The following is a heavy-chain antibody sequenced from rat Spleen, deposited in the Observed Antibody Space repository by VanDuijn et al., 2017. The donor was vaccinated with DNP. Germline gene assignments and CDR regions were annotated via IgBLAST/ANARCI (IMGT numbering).Heavy chain of an antibody. D-gene: IGHD1-2*01. CDR3: ARHEDYSSYIYGFAY. V-gene: IGHV5-31*01. CDR1: GVTFNNYW. CDR2: IFSSVGST. J-gene: IGHJ3*01. Sequence: EVQLVESGGDLVQPGRSLKLSCVVSGVTFNNYWMTWIRQVPGKGLEWVASIFSSVGSTYYPDSVKGRFIIFRDDAKNTQYLQMDSLRSEDTATYYCARHEDYSSYIYGFAYWGQGTLVTVSS.